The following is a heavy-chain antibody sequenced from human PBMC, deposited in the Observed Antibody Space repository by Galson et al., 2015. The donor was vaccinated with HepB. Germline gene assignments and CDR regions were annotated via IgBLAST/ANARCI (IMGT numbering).Heavy chain of an antibody. J-gene: IGHJ4*02. CDR3: AFGPHRTSLLFDF. D-gene: IGHD3-16*01. V-gene: IGHV3-23*01. CDR2: ISKSAADT. Sequence: SLRLSCAVSGATFSDYAMDWVRQAPGKGLEWVSSISKSAADTQYADSVEGRFTISRDDSKNTVYLQLNSLRAEDTAVYYCAFGPHRTSLLFDFWGQGTLVTVSS. CDR1: GATFSDYA.